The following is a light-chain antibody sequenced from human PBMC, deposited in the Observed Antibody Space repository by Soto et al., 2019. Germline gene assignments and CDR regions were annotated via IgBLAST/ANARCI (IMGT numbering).Light chain of an antibody. CDR3: QQWT. J-gene: IGKJ1*01. CDR1: QSINSN. V-gene: IGKV3-15*01. Sequence: EIVMTQSPATLSVSPGERATLSCRASQSINSNLAWYQQKPGQTPRLLIYGASTRATGIPARFSGSGSGTDFTLTISSLQSEDFAVYYCQQWTFGQGTKVEIK. CDR2: GAS.